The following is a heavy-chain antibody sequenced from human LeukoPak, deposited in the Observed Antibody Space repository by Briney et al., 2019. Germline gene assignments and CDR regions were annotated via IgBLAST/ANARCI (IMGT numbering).Heavy chain of an antibody. CDR3: ARDLIAAAGIPYYGMDV. Sequence: SVKVSCKASGYTFTSYGISWVRQAPGQGLEWMGRIIPILGIANYAQKFQGRVTITADKSTSTAYMELSSLRSEDTAVYYCARDLIAAAGIPYYGMDVWGQGTTVTVSS. D-gene: IGHD6-13*01. CDR2: IIPILGIA. J-gene: IGHJ6*02. CDR1: GYTFTSYG. V-gene: IGHV1-69*04.